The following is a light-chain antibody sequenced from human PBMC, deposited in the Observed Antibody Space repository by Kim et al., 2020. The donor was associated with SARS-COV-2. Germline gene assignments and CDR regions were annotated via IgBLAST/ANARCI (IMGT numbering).Light chain of an antibody. J-gene: IGLJ3*02. CDR1: SSDVGGYNF. CDR3: SSYTASYSWV. V-gene: IGLV2-8*01. Sequence: QSVLTQPPSASGSPGQSVTISCTGTSSDVGGYNFVSWYQQHPGKAPKLIIYEVTKRPSGVPGRFSGSKSGNTASLTVSGLQAEDEADYYCSSYTASYSWVFGGGTQLTVL. CDR2: EVT.